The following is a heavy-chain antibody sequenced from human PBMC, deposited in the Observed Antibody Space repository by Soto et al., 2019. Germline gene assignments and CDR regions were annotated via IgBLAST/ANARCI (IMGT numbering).Heavy chain of an antibody. J-gene: IGHJ4*02. CDR2: IISSTI. Sequence: GGSLRLSCAASGFTFSSYSLNWVRQAPGNELEWVSYIISSTIYYADSVKGRFTISRDNAKNSLYLQMNSLRAEDTAVYYCVRDHLWAFDYWGQGTLVTVSS. CDR3: VRDHLWAFDY. D-gene: IGHD3-16*01. V-gene: IGHV3-48*01. CDR1: GFTFSSYS.